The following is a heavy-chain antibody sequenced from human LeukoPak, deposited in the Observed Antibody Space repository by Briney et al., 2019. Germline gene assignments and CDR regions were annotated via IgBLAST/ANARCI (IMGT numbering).Heavy chain of an antibody. CDR1: GYIFTNYA. CDR3: AREIDRDDYNRFFDY. V-gene: IGHV1-3*01. J-gene: IGHJ4*02. D-gene: IGHD5-24*01. CDR2: INGGNGNT. Sequence: GASVKVSCKASGYIFTNYALHWVRQAPGQRLEWMGWINGGNGNTKYSQNFQDRVTITRDTSASTAYMEMSSLRCEDTAVYYCAREIDRDDYNRFFDYWGQGTLVTVSS.